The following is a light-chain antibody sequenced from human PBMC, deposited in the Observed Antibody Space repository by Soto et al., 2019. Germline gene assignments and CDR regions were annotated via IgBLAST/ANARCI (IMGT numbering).Light chain of an antibody. CDR2: DVS. CDR3: SSVTSSITYV. V-gene: IGLV2-14*01. Sequence: QSALTQPASVSGSPGQSITISCTGTSSDVGGYNSVSWYQHQPGKAPKLMIYDVSNRPSGVSNRFSGSKSVNTASLTISGLQDEDEADYYCSSVTSSITYVFGTGTKVTVL. J-gene: IGLJ1*01. CDR1: SSDVGGYNS.